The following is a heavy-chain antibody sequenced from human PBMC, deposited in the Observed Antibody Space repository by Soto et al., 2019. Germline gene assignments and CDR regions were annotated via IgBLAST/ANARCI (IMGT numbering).Heavy chain of an antibody. CDR1: GGSISSSSYY. Sequence: QLQLQESGPGLVKPSETLSLTCTVSGGSISSSSYYWGWIRQPPGKGLEWIGSIYYSGSTYYNPSLKSRVTISVDTSKNQFSLKLSSVTAADTAVYYCARTYYDILTDAFDIWGQGTMVTVSS. J-gene: IGHJ3*02. CDR2: IYYSGST. D-gene: IGHD3-9*01. V-gene: IGHV4-39*01. CDR3: ARTYYDILTDAFDI.